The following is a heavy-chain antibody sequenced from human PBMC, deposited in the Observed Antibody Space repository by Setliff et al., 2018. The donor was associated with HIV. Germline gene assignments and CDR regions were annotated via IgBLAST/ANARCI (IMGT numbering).Heavy chain of an antibody. D-gene: IGHD6-19*01. CDR3: ARYALAVPGYHNAFDI. V-gene: IGHV3-48*01. J-gene: IGHJ3*02. Sequence: GGSLRLSCAASGFTFSSYGMNWVRQAPGKGLEWVSYISSTSSNIYYVDSVEGRFTISRDNADNSLYLQMNGLRAEDTAVYYCARYALAVPGYHNAFDIWGQGTMVTVSS. CDR1: GFTFSSYG. CDR2: ISSTSSNI.